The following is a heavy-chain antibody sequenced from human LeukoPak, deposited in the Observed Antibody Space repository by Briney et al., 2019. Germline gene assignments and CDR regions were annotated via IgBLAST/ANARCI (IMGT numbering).Heavy chain of an antibody. CDR2: IHPNTGNP. CDR1: GYTFTDYA. D-gene: IGHD3-16*02. V-gene: IGHV7-4-1*02. CDR3: ARAYQSLGGLSLPDH. J-gene: IGHJ5*02. Sequence: GASVKVSCKASGYTFTDYAMNWVRQAPGQGLEWMGWIHPNTGNPTYAQGFTGRFVFSLDTSVGTTYPQISSLKAEDTAVYYCARAYQSLGGLSLPDHWGQGTLVTVSS.